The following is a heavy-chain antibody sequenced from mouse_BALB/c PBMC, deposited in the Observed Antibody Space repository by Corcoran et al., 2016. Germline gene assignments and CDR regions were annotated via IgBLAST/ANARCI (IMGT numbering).Heavy chain of an antibody. J-gene: IGHJ3*01. CDR2: IDPANGNT. V-gene: IGHV14-3*02. CDR3: ARLPDYDGSWFAY. CDR1: GFNIKDTY. D-gene: IGHD2-4*01. Sequence: EVQLQQSGSELVKPGASVKLSCTASGFNIKDTYMHRVKQRPEQGLEWLGRIDPANGNTKYDPKFQGKATITADTSSNTAYLQLSSLTSEDTAVYYCARLPDYDGSWFAYWGQGTLVTVSA.